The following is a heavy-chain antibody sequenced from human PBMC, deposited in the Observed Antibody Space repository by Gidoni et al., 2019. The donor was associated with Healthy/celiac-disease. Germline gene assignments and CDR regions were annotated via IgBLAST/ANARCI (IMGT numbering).Heavy chain of an antibody. D-gene: IGHD6-13*01. Sequence: QVQLQESGPGLVKPSATLSLTCTVSGGSISSYYWSWIRQPPGKGLEWIGYIYYSGSTNYNPSLKSRVTISVDTSKNQFSLKLSSVTAADTAVYYCARVRYSSSWFRFDPWGQGTLVTVSS. J-gene: IGHJ5*02. V-gene: IGHV4-59*01. CDR3: ARVRYSSSWFRFDP. CDR2: IYYSGST. CDR1: GGSISSYY.